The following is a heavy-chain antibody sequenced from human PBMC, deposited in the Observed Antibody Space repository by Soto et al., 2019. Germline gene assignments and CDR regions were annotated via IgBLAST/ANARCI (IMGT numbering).Heavy chain of an antibody. CDR3: ARDLPHNWNYPGPGMDV. V-gene: IGHV3-74*01. CDR1: GFTFSSYW. Sequence: EVQLVQSGGGLVQPGGSLRLSCAAAGFTFSSYWMHWVRQAPGKGLVWVSRINSDGSSTSYADSVKGRFTISRDNAKNTLYLQMNSLRAEDTAVYYCARDLPHNWNYPGPGMDVWGQGTSVTVSS. J-gene: IGHJ6*02. CDR2: INSDGSST. D-gene: IGHD1-7*01.